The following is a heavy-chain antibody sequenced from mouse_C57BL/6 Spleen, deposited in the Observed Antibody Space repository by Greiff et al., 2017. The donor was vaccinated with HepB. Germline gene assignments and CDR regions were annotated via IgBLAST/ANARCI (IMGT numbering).Heavy chain of an antibody. Sequence: EVQLVESGPELVKPGASVKIPCKASGYTFTDYNMDWVKQSHGKSLEWIGDINPNNGGTIYNQKFKGKATLTVDKSSSTAYMELRSLTSEDTAVYYCARIGGSPWYFDVWGTGTTVTVSS. D-gene: IGHD1-1*01. J-gene: IGHJ1*03. V-gene: IGHV1-18*01. CDR3: ARIGGSPWYFDV. CDR1: GYTFTDYN. CDR2: INPNNGGT.